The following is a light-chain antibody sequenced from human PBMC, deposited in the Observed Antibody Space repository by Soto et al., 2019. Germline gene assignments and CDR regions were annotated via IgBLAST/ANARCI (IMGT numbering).Light chain of an antibody. Sequence: DIQMTQAPSSLSASVGDRVTITCQASQDIKNYLNWYQQKSGKAPKLLIYDASDLETGVPSRFSGIGSGTDFTFTINSLQPEDIATYYCQQYDNLPLTVGGGTKVEIK. J-gene: IGKJ4*01. CDR3: QQYDNLPLT. CDR1: QDIKNY. CDR2: DAS. V-gene: IGKV1-33*01.